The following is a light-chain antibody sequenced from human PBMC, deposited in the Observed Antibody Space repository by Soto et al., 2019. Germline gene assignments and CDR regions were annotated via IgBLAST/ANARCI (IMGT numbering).Light chain of an antibody. CDR1: QSVSGW. Sequence: DIQMTQSPSTLSASVGDTVTVTCRASQSVSGWLAWYQQKPGEAPKLLIYGASSRATGIPDRFSGSGSGTDFTLTISRLEPEDFAVYYCQHYGTSLYTFGQGTKLEIK. CDR3: QHYGTSLYT. J-gene: IGKJ2*01. V-gene: IGKV1-5*01. CDR2: GAS.